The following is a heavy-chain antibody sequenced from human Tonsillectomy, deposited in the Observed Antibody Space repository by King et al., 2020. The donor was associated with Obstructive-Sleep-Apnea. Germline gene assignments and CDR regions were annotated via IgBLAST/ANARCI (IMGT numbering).Heavy chain of an antibody. J-gene: IGHJ5*02. CDR3: ARDRQQHVTATRMNWFDP. V-gene: IGHV4-31*03. Sequence: QLQESGPGLVKPSQTLSLTCTVSGGSISSGGYYWSWIRQHPGKGLEWIGYMYYSGSTYYNPSLKSRVTISVDTSKNQFSLKLSSVTAADTAVYYCARDRQQHVTATRMNWFDPWGQGTLVTVSS. CDR2: MYYSGST. CDR1: GGSISSGGYY. D-gene: IGHD1/OR15-1a*01.